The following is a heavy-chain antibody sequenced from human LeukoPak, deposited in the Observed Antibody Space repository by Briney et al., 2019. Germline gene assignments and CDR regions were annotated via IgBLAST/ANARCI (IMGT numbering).Heavy chain of an antibody. J-gene: IGHJ4*02. CDR2: INPSGGST. D-gene: IGHD3-3*01. CDR1: GYTFTSYY. V-gene: IGHV1-46*01. CDR3: ARALYDPYLDY. Sequence: GASVKVSCKASGYTFTSYYMHWVRQAPGQGLEWMGIINPSGGSTSYAQKFQGRVTMTRDTSTSTVYMELSSLGSEDTAVYYCARALYDPYLDYWGQGTLVTVSS.